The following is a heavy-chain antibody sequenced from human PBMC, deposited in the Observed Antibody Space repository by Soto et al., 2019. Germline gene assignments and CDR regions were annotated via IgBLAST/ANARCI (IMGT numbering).Heavy chain of an antibody. CDR2: IYYSGST. CDR3: AREWGATFDY. V-gene: IGHV4-59*01. Sequence: QVQLQESGPGLVKPSETLSLTCTVSGGSISSYYWSWIRQPPGKGLEWIGYIYYSGSTNYNPSLKXRVTISVDTSKNQFSLKLSSVPAADAAVYYCAREWGATFDYWGQGTLVTVSS. J-gene: IGHJ4*02. D-gene: IGHD3-16*01. CDR1: GGSISSYY.